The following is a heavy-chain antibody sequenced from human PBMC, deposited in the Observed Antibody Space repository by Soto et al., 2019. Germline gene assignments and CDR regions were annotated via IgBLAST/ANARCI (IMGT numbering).Heavy chain of an antibody. CDR3: ARGINDDVACDYDL. CDR2: IWHDGSKK. V-gene: IGHV3-33*01. J-gene: IGHJ2*01. D-gene: IGHD3-16*01. Sequence: QVQLVESGGGVVQAGRSLRLSCTASGFTFSSYGMHWVRQAPGKGLEWVAVIWHDGSKKYYVDSVKGRFTISRDDSKNTLYLPMNSLRFEDTAVYHGARGINDDVACDYDLWGRGTLVTVSS. CDR1: GFTFSSYG.